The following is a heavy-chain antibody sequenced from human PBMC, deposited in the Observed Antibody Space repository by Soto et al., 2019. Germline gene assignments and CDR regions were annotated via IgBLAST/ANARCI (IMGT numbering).Heavy chain of an antibody. CDR3: ASYVVGAAAMTWPDP. D-gene: IGHD2-15*01. Sequence: QVQLVPSGAEVKKPGSSVKVSCKASGGTFNNYGITWERQAPGQGLEWMGGIIPLFGKVHYAQKFQGRVTVTADESTGTGYMALTSLRVEGTAVYYCASYVVGAAAMTWPDPWGQGTLVTVSS. J-gene: IGHJ5*02. CDR2: IIPLFGKV. V-gene: IGHV1-69*01. CDR1: GGTFNNYG.